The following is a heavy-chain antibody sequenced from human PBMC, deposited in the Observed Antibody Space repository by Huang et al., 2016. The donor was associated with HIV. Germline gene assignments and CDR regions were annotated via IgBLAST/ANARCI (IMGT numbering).Heavy chain of an antibody. J-gene: IGHJ4*02. CDR3: ARTEMEYYYGSSGYYPDY. CDR1: GFDFSKYS. V-gene: IGHV3-48*01. D-gene: IGHD3-22*01. Sequence: EVQLVESGGALVQPGGSLKLSCVVSGFDFSKYSMNWVRQAPGKRLEWVSYISGTSSNIYYADSVKCRFTISRDNDKNSVFLQMRSLRAEDTALYYCARTEMEYYYGSSGYYPDYWGQGTQVTVSS. CDR2: ISGTSSNI.